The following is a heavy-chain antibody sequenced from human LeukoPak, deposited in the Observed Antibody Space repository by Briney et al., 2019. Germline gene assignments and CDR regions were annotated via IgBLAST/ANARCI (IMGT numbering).Heavy chain of an antibody. CDR2: IIPILGIA. D-gene: IGHD3-22*01. CDR3: ARDYSSSSLIPYDSSGYYELFDY. Sequence: SVKVSCKASGYTFTSYGIGWVRQAPGQGLEWMGRIIPILGIANYAQKFQGRVTITADKSTSTAYMELSSLRSEDTAVYYCARDYSSSSLIPYDSSGYYELFDYWGQGTLVTVSS. J-gene: IGHJ4*02. V-gene: IGHV1-69*04. CDR1: GYTFTSYG.